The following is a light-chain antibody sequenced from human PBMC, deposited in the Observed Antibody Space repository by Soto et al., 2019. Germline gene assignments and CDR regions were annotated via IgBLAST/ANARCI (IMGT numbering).Light chain of an antibody. CDR1: SGHSSYI. J-gene: IGLJ1*01. CDR2: LEGSGNY. CDR3: ETWDSNTHV. V-gene: IGLV4-60*02. Sequence: QPVLTESSSASASLGSSVKLTCTLSSGHSSYIIAWHQQQPGKAPRYLMKLEGSGNYNRGSGVPDRFSGSSSGADRYLTISNLQFEDEADYYCETWDSNTHVFGTGTKVTVL.